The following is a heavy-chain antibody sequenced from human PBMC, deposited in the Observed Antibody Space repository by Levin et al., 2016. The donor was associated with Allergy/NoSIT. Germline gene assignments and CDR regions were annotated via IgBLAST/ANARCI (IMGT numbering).Heavy chain of an antibody. V-gene: IGHV3-21*01. J-gene: IGHJ6*02. Sequence: VRQAPGKGLEWVSSISSGSSYIYYADSVKGRFTISRDNAKNSLYLQMISLRAEDTAVYYCARFCSSTSCPDYYYGMDVWGQGTTVTVSS. CDR3: ARFCSSTSCPDYYYGMDV. CDR2: ISSGSSYI. D-gene: IGHD2-2*01.